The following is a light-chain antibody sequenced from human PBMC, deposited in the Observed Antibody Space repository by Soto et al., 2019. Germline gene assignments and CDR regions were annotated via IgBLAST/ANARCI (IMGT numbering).Light chain of an antibody. CDR2: GAS. CDR1: QSVSSNN. J-gene: IGKJ3*01. V-gene: IGKV3-20*01. Sequence: EIVLTQSPGTLSLSPGERATLSCRASQSVSSNNLAWYQQRPGQAPRVVIYGASTRATGIPERFSGSGSGTDFTLTISRLEPEDSATYYCQQSYGSPPFTFGPGTRVDI. CDR3: QQSYGSPPFT.